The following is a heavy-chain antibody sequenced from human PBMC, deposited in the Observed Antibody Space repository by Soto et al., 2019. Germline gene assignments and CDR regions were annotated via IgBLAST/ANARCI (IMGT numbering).Heavy chain of an antibody. Sequence: GGSLRLSCAASGFTFDDYAMHWVRQVPGKGLEWVSGINWNSGSIGYGDSVKGRFAISRDNAKNSLHLQMNSLSAEDTAFYYCVKDESINWYSGHFRHWGQGTLITVSS. CDR1: GFTFDDYA. J-gene: IGHJ1*01. D-gene: IGHD6-13*01. CDR2: INWNSGSI. V-gene: IGHV3-9*01. CDR3: VKDESINWYSGHFRH.